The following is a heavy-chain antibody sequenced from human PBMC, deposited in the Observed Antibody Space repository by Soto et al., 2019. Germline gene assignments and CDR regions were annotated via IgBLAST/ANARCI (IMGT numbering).Heavy chain of an antibody. Sequence: QVQLQESGPGLVKPSETLSLTCTVSGGAISNYYWSWIRQLAGKGLEWIGRIYSRGNTNYNPSLKGLVSVSVDRSKDPFPLKLSSVAGADAAVYYCARDDDGDNGRSFDPWGQGTLVTVSS. CDR2: IYSRGNT. D-gene: IGHD4-17*01. CDR3: ARDDDGDNGRSFDP. V-gene: IGHV4-4*07. CDR1: GGAISNYY. J-gene: IGHJ5*02.